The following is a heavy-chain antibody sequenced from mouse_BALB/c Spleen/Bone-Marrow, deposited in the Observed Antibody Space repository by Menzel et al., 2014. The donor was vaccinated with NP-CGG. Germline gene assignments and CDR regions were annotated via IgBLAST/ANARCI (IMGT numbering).Heavy chain of an antibody. CDR3: ASVYDYGRGYAMDY. J-gene: IGHJ4*01. V-gene: IGHV1-80*01. CDR2: IYPGDGDT. Sequence: QVQLKESGAELVRPGSSVKISCKASGYAFSNYGMNWVKQRPGQGLEWIGQIYPGDGDTNYNGKSKGRVTLTADKSSSTAYMQLSSLTSEDSAVYFCASVYDYGRGYAMDYWGQGTSVTVSS. D-gene: IGHD2-4*01. CDR1: GYAFSNYG.